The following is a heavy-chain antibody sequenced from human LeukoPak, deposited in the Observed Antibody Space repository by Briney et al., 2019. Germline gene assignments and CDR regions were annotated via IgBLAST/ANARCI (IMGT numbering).Heavy chain of an antibody. J-gene: IGHJ6*03. D-gene: IGHD3-9*01. V-gene: IGHV3-20*04. CDR1: GFTFDDYG. Sequence: SGRSLRLSCAASGFTFDDYGMSWVRQAPGKGLEWVSGINWNGGSTGYADSVKGRFTISRDNAKNSLYLQMNSLRAEDTALYYCARDSLYYDILTGYSYYYYYMDVWGKGTTVTVSS. CDR3: ARDSLYYDILTGYSYYYYYMDV. CDR2: INWNGGST.